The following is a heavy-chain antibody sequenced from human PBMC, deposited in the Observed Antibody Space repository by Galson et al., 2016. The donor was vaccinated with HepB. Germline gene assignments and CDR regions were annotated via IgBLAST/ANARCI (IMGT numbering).Heavy chain of an antibody. CDR1: GYTLTTYY. CDR3: ARFGTEITPGGPFDS. CDR2: VNPRSGST. J-gene: IGHJ4*02. V-gene: IGHV1-46*01. D-gene: IGHD4-23*01. Sequence: SVKVSCKASGYTLTTYYIHWVRQAPGQGLEWMGIVNPRSGSTIYAQKFQGRVTMTRDTSKNHVVLTVTNMDPVDTATYYCARFGTEITPGGPFDSWGQGTLVTVSS.